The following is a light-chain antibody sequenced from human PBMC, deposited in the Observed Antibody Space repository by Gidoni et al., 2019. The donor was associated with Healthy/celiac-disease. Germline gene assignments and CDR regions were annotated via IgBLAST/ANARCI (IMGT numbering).Light chain of an antibody. CDR2: GAS. V-gene: IGKV3-20*01. Sequence: EIVLTQSPGTLSLPPGQSATLSCRASQSVTSNYLAWYQRKPGQAPRLLIFGASTRAPGITDRFSGSGSGTDFTPTISGLEPEDVAVYYCHQYANSPRTFXQXTKLEIK. CDR3: HQYANSPRT. J-gene: IGKJ2*01. CDR1: QSVTSNY.